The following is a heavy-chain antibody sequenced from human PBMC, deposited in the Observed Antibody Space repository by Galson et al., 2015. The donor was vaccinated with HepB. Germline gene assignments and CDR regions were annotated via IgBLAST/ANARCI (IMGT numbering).Heavy chain of an antibody. CDR2: ISSSSSYI. J-gene: IGHJ4*02. CDR1: GFTFSSYS. V-gene: IGHV3-21*01. Sequence: SLRLSCAASGFTFSSYSMNWVRQAPGKGLEWVSSISSSSSYIYYADSVKGRFTISRDNAKNSLYLQMNSLRAEDTAVYYCARDAHLGGDSDYWGQGTLVTVSS. D-gene: IGHD4-17*01. CDR3: ARDAHLGGDSDY.